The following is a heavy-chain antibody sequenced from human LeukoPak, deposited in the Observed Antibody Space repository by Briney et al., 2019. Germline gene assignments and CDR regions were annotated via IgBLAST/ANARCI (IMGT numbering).Heavy chain of an antibody. J-gene: IGHJ4*02. CDR1: GFTFSSYS. D-gene: IGHD3-22*01. CDR2: ISGSGGST. CDR3: AKTYYYDSSGYRGGFDY. V-gene: IGHV3-23*01. Sequence: GGSLRLSCAASGFTFSSYSMNWVRQAPGKGLEWVSAISGSGGSTYYADSVKGRFTISRDNSKNTLYLQMNSLRAEDTAVYYCAKTYYYDSSGYRGGFDYWGQGTLVTVSS.